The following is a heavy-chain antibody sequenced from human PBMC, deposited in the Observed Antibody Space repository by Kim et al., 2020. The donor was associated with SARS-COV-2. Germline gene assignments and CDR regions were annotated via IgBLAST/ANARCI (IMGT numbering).Heavy chain of an antibody. D-gene: IGHD2-15*01. V-gene: IGHV4-34*01. CDR2: INHSGST. J-gene: IGHJ5*02. CDR3: ARGNRLTVVVVAAIWFDP. CDR1: GGSFSGYY. Sequence: SETLSLTCAVYGGSFSGYYWSWIRQPPGKGLEWIGEINHSGSTNYNPSLKSRVTISVDTSKNQFSLKLSSVTAADTAVYYCARGNRLTVVVVAAIWFDPWGQGTLVTVSS.